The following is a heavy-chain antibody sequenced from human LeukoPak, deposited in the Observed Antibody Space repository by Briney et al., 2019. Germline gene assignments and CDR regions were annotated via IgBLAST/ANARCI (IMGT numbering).Heavy chain of an antibody. J-gene: IGHJ4*02. V-gene: IGHV4-31*03. Sequence: SETLSLTCTVSGGSISSGGYYWSWIRQHPGKGLEWIGYIYYSGSTYYNPSLKSRVTISVDTSKNQFSLKLSSVTAANTAVYYCAREARRGYSYGLDYWGQGTLVTVSS. CDR1: GGSISSGGYY. CDR2: IYYSGST. CDR3: AREARRGYSYGLDY. D-gene: IGHD5-18*01.